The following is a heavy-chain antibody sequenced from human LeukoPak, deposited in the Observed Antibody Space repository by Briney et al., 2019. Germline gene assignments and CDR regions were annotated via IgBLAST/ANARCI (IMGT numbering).Heavy chain of an antibody. D-gene: IGHD3/OR15-3a*01. CDR3: AWTGTGYYYYGMDV. CDR1: GGSISSGDYY. J-gene: IGHJ6*02. V-gene: IGHV4-30-4*01. CDR2: IYYSGST. Sequence: SQTQSLTCTVSGGSISSGDYYWSWIRQPPGKGLEWIGYIYYSGSTYYNPSLKSRVTISVDTSKNQFSLKLSSVTAADTAVYYCAWTGTGYYYYGMDVWGQGTTVTVSS.